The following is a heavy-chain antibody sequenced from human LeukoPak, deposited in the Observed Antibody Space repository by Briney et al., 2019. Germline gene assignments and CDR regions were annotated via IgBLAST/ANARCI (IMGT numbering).Heavy chain of an antibody. Sequence: GGSLRLSFAASGFTFTTYGMHWVRQAPGKGLEWVAFIRYDGSKEYFADSVKGRFTISRDNSKNTLYLLMGSLRPEDTAVYYCAKELGVAAAEEGFDMWGQGTTVTVSS. V-gene: IGHV3-30*02. J-gene: IGHJ3*02. CDR2: IRYDGSKE. D-gene: IGHD6-13*01. CDR3: AKELGVAAAEEGFDM. CDR1: GFTFTTYG.